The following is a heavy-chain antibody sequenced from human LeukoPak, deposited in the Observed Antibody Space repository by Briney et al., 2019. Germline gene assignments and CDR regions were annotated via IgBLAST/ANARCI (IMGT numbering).Heavy chain of an antibody. Sequence: GGSLRLSCAASGFTFSSYEMNWVRQAPGKGLEWVSHISSSSSTRYYADSVKGRFTLSRDNAKNSLYLQMNSLRAEDTAVYYCARAGFTFSDYFGSFFDYWGQGTLVTVSS. J-gene: IGHJ4*02. CDR1: GFTFSSYE. CDR3: ARAGFTFSDYFGSFFDY. D-gene: IGHD3-10*01. V-gene: IGHV3-48*03. CDR2: ISSSSSTR.